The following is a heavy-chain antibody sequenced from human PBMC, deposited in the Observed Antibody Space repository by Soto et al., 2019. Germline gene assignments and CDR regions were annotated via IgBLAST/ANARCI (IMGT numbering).Heavy chain of an antibody. V-gene: IGHV3-13*01. CDR1: GFTFSSYD. J-gene: IGHJ6*02. Sequence: GGSLRLSCAASGFTFSSYDMHWVRQATGKGLEWVSAIGTAGDTYYPGSVKGRFTISRENAKNSLYLQMNSLRAEDTAVYYCARGGGVELGYYYYGMDVWGQGTTVTVSS. D-gene: IGHD3-16*01. CDR3: ARGGGVELGYYYYGMDV. CDR2: IGTAGDT.